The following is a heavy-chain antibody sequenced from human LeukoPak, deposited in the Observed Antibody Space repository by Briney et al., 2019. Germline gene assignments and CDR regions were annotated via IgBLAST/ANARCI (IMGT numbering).Heavy chain of an antibody. J-gene: IGHJ4*02. CDR2: IYYSGST. D-gene: IGHD5-18*01. V-gene: IGHV4-31*03. Sequence: SETLSLTCTVSGDSINSGGYFWSWIRQHPGKGLEWIGYIYYSGSTYYNPSLKSRVTISVDTSKNQFSLKLSSVTAADTAVYYCARDSAERGYSYVLDYWGQGTLVTVSS. CDR1: GDSINSGGYF. CDR3: ARDSAERGYSYVLDY.